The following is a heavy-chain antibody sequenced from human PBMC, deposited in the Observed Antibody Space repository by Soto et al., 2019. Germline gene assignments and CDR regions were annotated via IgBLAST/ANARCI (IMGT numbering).Heavy chain of an antibody. CDR3: ARDRRQFAFDY. Sequence: SETLSLTCTVSGASVNSGDYYWSWIRQPPGKGLERIGYFYYNGNTSYKPSLKNRVTISVDTSKSQFSLELSSVTAADTAVYYCARDRRQFAFDYWGQGALVTVSS. CDR1: GASVNSGDYY. J-gene: IGHJ4*02. V-gene: IGHV4-30-4*01. CDR2: FYYNGNT. D-gene: IGHD1-1*01.